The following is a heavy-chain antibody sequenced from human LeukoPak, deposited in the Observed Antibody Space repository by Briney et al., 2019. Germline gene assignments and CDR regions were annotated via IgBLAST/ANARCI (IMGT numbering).Heavy chain of an antibody. Sequence: SETLSLTCTVSGGSISSGGYYWSWIRQHPGKGLEWIGYIYYSGSTYYNPSLKSRVTISVDTSKNQFSLKLSSVTAADTAVYYCARHGTTSSGVFRSAFDIWGQGTMVTVSS. CDR1: GGSISSGGYY. J-gene: IGHJ3*02. D-gene: IGHD1-1*01. CDR3: ARHGTTSSGVFRSAFDI. V-gene: IGHV4-31*03. CDR2: IYYSGST.